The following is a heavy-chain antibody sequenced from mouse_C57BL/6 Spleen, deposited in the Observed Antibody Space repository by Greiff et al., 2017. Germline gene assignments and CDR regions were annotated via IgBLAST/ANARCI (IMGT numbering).Heavy chain of an antibody. V-gene: IGHV1-9*01. CDR3: ARSKATTVVADWYFDV. J-gene: IGHJ1*03. Sequence: VKLQQSGAELMKPGASVKLSCKATGYTFTGYWIEWVKQRPGHGLEWIGEILPGSGSTNYNEKFKGKATFTADTSSNTAYMQLSSLTTEDSAIYYCARSKATTVVADWYFDVWGTGTTVTVSS. CDR2: ILPGSGST. CDR1: GYTFTGYW. D-gene: IGHD1-1*01.